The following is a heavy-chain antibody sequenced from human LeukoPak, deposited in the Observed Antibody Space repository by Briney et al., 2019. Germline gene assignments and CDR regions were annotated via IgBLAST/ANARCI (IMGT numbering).Heavy chain of an antibody. CDR1: GYTFTSYG. CDR3: ARVRTRTTVTTFDY. J-gene: IGHJ4*02. V-gene: IGHV1-18*01. Sequence: ASVKVSCKASGYTFTSYGISWVRQAPGQGLEWMGWISAYNGNTNYAQKLQGRVTMTTDTSTSTAYMELRSLRSDDTAVYYCARVRTRTTVTTFDYWGQGTLVTVSS. D-gene: IGHD4-4*01. CDR2: ISAYNGNT.